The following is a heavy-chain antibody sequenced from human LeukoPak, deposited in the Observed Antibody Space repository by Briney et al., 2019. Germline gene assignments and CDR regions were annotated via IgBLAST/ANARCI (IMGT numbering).Heavy chain of an antibody. J-gene: IGHJ4*02. Sequence: ASVKVSCKASGYTFTSYGISWVRQAPGQGLEWMGWINAGNGNTKYSQKFQGRVTFIRETSATTAYMELSSLRSEDTAVYYCARATYEILTGYSLASPVDYWGQGTLVTVSS. CDR1: GYTFTSYG. CDR2: INAGNGNT. D-gene: IGHD3-9*01. V-gene: IGHV1-3*01. CDR3: ARATYEILTGYSLASPVDY.